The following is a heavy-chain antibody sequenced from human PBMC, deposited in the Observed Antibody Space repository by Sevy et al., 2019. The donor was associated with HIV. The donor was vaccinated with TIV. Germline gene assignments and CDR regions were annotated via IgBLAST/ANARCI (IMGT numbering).Heavy chain of an antibody. J-gene: IGHJ3*02. CDR2: IYPGDSDT. CDR3: ARLGSVASTTAGDAFDI. D-gene: IGHD1-26*01. Sequence: GQSLKISCKGSGYSFTSYWIGWVRQMPGKGLEWMGIIYPGDSDTRYSPSFQGQVTISADKSISTAYLQWSSLKASDTAMYYCARLGSVASTTAGDAFDIWGQGTMVTVSS. CDR1: GYSFTSYW. V-gene: IGHV5-51*01.